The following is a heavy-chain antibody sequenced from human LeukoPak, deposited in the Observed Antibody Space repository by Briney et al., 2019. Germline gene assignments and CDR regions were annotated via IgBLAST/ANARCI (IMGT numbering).Heavy chain of an antibody. CDR1: GYSFTSYW. D-gene: IGHD5-18*01. J-gene: IGHJ3*02. V-gene: IGHV5-51*01. CDR3: ARPMSGYSYGYGYAFDI. CDR2: IYPGDSDT. Sequence: GESLKISCKGSGYSFTSYWIGWVRQMPGKGLEWRGSIYPGDSDTRYGPSFQGQVPISADKSISTAYLQWSSLKASDTAMYYCARPMSGYSYGYGYAFDIWGQGAMVTVSS.